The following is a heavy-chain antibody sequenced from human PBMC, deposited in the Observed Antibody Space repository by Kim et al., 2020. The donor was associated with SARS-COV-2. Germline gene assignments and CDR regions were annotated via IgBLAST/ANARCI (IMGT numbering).Heavy chain of an antibody. J-gene: IGHJ4*02. D-gene: IGHD3-10*01. V-gene: IGHV3-23*01. CDR2: ISGSGGST. CDR3: AKLWFGELLLFDY. CDR1: GFTFSSYA. Sequence: GGSLRLSCAASGFTFSSYAMSWVRQAPGKGLEWVSAISGSGGSTYYADSVKGQFTISRDNSKNTLYLQMNSLRAEDTAVYYCAKLWFGELLLFDYWGQGTLVTVSS.